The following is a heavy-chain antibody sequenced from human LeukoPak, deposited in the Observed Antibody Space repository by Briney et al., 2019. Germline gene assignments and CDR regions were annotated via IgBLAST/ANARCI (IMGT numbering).Heavy chain of an antibody. CDR3: AKVGSHDFWSGYYGVPISYYFDY. V-gene: IGHV3-9*01. CDR2: ISWNSGSI. CDR1: GFTFDDYA. D-gene: IGHD3-3*01. J-gene: IGHJ4*02. Sequence: GGSLRLSCAASGFTFDDYAMHWVRQAPGKGLEWVSGISWNSGSIGYADSVKGRFTISRDNAKNSLYLQMNSLRAEDTAVYYCAKVGSHDFWSGYYGVPISYYFDYWGQGTLVTVSS.